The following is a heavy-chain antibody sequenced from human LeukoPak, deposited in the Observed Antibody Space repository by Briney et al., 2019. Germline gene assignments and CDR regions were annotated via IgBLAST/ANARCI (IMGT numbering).Heavy chain of an antibody. V-gene: IGHV4-59*01. Sequence: SETLSLTCTVSGGSISSYYWSWVRQPPGKGLEWIGYIYYSGSTNYNPSLKSRVTISVDTSKNQFSLKLSSVTAADTAVYYCARGAGYYGMDVWRQGTTVTVSS. CDR3: ARGAGYYGMDV. CDR2: IYYSGST. CDR1: GGSISSYY. J-gene: IGHJ6*02.